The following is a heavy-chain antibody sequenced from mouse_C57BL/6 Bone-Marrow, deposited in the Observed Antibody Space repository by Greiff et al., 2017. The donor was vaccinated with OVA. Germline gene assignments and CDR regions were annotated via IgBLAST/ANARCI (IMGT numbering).Heavy chain of an antibody. CDR1: GYTFTDHA. J-gene: IGHJ2*01. CDR3: ARKFGIYFYGSGHLDY. Sequence: QVQLKQSDAELVKPGASVKLSCKASGYTFTDHAIHWMKQGPEQGLEWIGYIYPRDGSTKYNEKFTGKATLTVDKSSSTAYMQLNSLTSEDSAVYFCARKFGIYFYGSGHLDYWGQGTTLTVSS. V-gene: IGHV1-78*01. CDR2: IYPRDGST. D-gene: IGHD1-1*01.